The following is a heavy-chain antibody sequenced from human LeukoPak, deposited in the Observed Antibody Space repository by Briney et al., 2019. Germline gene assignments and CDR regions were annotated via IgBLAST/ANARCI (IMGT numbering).Heavy chain of an antibody. CDR2: ISGSGVT. CDR3: VARGGWARFDY. CDR1: GFTFSTSA. Sequence: GGSLRLSCAASGFTFSTSAMTWVRQAPGKGLEWVSGISGSGVTDYADSVKGRFTISRDNAKNALYLQMNSLRGEDTAVYYCVARGGWARFDYWGQGTLVTVSS. D-gene: IGHD6-19*01. V-gene: IGHV3-23*01. J-gene: IGHJ4*02.